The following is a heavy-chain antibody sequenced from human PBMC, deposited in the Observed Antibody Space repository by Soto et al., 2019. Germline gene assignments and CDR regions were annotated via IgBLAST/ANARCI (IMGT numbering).Heavy chain of an antibody. Sequence: PSETLSLTCTVSGGSISSGDYYWSWIRQPPGKGLEWIGYIYYSGSTYYNPSLKSRVTISVDTSKNQFSLKLSSVTAADTAVYYCARDIIGGQFDYWGQGTLVTVSS. D-gene: IGHD3-16*01. V-gene: IGHV4-30-4*01. CDR1: GGSISSGDYY. CDR2: IYYSGST. CDR3: ARDIIGGQFDY. J-gene: IGHJ4*02.